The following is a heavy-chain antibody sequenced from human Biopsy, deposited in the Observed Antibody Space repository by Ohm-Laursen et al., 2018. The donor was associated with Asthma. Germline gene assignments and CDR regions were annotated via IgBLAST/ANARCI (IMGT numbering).Heavy chain of an antibody. V-gene: IGHV1-18*01. D-gene: IGHD3-10*01. CDR3: ARAVDYSHYYGIDV. Sequence: SVKVSCKTSGYTFNSAGITWVRQAPGQGLEWMGWISVYNGNTKVAQKLQDRVTMITDTSTSTAYMELRSLRSDDTAGYFCARAVDYSHYYGIDVWGQGTTVTVS. CDR2: ISVYNGNT. CDR1: GYTFNSAG. J-gene: IGHJ6*02.